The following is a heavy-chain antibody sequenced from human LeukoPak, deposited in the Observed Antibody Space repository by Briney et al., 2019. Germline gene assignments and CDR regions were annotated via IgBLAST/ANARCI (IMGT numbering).Heavy chain of an antibody. V-gene: IGHV1-24*01. J-gene: IGHJ4*02. D-gene: IGHD6-19*01. CDR3: ATGSSSGWFQLY. CDR1: GYTLTELS. CDR2: FDPEDGET. Sequence: ASVKVSCTVSGYTLTELSMHWVRQAPGKGLEWMGGFDPEDGETIYAQKFQGRVTMTEDTSTDTAYMELSSLRSEDTAVYYCATGSSSGWFQLYWGQGTLVTVSS.